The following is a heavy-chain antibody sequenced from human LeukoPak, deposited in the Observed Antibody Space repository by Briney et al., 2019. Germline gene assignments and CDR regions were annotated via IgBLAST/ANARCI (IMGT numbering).Heavy chain of an antibody. CDR1: GGSISSYY. V-gene: IGHV4-59*01. J-gene: IGHJ6*02. CDR3: ARDQGNDYGDYGPLGYYGMDV. Sequence: PSETLSLTCTVSGGSISSYYWSWIRQPPGKGLEWIGYIYYSGSTNYNPSLKSRVTISVDTSKNQFPLKLSSVTAADTAVYYCARDQGNDYGDYGPLGYYGMDVWGQGTTVTVSS. D-gene: IGHD4-17*01. CDR2: IYYSGST.